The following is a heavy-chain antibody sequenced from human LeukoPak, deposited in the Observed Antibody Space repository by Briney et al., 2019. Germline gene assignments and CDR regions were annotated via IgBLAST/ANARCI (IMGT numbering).Heavy chain of an antibody. CDR3: ARQSPEMTTVTYPYYYYYYMDV. V-gene: IGHV1-2*02. D-gene: IGHD4-17*01. J-gene: IGHJ6*03. CDR1: GYTFTRYY. CDR2: INPNSGGT. Sequence: ASVKVSCKASGYTFTRYYMHWVRQAPGQGLEWMGWINPNSGGTNYAQKFQGRVTMTRDTSISTAYMELSRLRSDDTAVYYCARQSPEMTTVTYPYYYYYYMDVWGKGTTVTVSS.